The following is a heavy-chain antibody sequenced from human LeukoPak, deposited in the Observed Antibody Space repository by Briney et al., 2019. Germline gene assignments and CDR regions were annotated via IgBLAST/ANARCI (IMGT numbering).Heavy chain of an antibody. D-gene: IGHD2-2*01. CDR1: GFTFSNYA. Sequence: PGGSLRLSCAASGFTFSNYAMSWVRQAPGKGLEWVSAASGSGGNTYYADSVKGRFTISRDNSKNTLYLQMNSLRAEDTAVYFCAKQAKMPDYWGQGTLVTVSS. V-gene: IGHV3-23*01. CDR2: ASGSGGNT. CDR3: AKQAKMPDY. J-gene: IGHJ4*02.